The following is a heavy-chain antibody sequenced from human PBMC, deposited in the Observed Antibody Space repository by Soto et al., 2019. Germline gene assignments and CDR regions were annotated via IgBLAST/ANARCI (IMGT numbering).Heavy chain of an antibody. CDR1: GGTFSSYA. V-gene: IGHV1-69*05. J-gene: IGHJ6*04. Sequence: SVKVSCKASGGTFSSYAISWVRQAPGQGLEWMGGIIPIIGTANYAQKLQGRVTMTTDNSTSTAYMELRSLRSDDTAVYYCARFEGFISPEDVWGKGTTVTVSS. CDR3: ARFEGFISPEDV. CDR2: IIPIIGTA. D-gene: IGHD3-10*01.